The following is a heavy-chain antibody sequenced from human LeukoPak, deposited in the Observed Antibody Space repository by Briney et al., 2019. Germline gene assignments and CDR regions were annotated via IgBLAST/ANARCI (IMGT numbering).Heavy chain of an antibody. CDR2: INHSGST. J-gene: IGHJ3*02. Sequence: PSETLSLTCAVYGGSFSGYYWSWIRQPPGKGLEWIGEINHSGSTNYNPSLKSRVTISVDTSKNQFSLKLSSVTAADTAVYYCARDSSGWPASQGAFDIWGQGTMVTVSS. V-gene: IGHV4-34*01. D-gene: IGHD6-19*01. CDR3: ARDSSGWPASQGAFDI. CDR1: GGSFSGYY.